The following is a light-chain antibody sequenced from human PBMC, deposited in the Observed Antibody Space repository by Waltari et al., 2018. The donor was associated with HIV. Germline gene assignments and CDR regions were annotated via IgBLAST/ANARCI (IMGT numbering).Light chain of an antibody. CDR1: TTNIGNNF. J-gene: IGLJ2*01. CDR2: DNH. Sequence: QSVSTQPPAVAAAPGQKVANACSGTTTNIGNNFVRWYQKLQGTAPKLLIFDNHTRPSGFSDRFSASKSGTSATLAITGLHTGDEAEYYCGTWDTSLNAGVFGGGTKVSVL. V-gene: IGLV1-51*01. CDR3: GTWDTSLNAGV.